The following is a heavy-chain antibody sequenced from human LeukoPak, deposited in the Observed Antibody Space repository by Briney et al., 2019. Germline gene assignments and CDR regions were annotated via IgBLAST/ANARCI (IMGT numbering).Heavy chain of an antibody. CDR2: INQDGSEE. Sequence: PGGSLRLSCAASGFTFSSYWMSWVRQAPGKGLEWVANINQDGSEEYYVDSVKGRFTISRDNAKNTLYLQMNSLTAEDTAVYYCARGPPWYFDLWGRGTLVTVSS. CDR1: GFTFSSYW. V-gene: IGHV3-7*01. J-gene: IGHJ2*01. CDR3: ARGPPWYFDL. D-gene: IGHD6-25*01.